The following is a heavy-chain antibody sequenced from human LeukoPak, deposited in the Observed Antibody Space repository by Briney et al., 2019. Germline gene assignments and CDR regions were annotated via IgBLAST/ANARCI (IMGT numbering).Heavy chain of an antibody. CDR3: ARAPVTSCRGAYCYPFDY. D-gene: IGHD2-21*01. Sequence: GGSLRLSCAASGFSLSSHAMSWVRQAPGKGLEWVSATSSSDAGTYYADSVRGRFTISRDNSKNTLYLQMNSLRAEDAAVYYCARAPVTSCRGAYCYPFDYWGQGTLVTVSS. J-gene: IGHJ4*02. CDR2: TSSSDAGT. CDR1: GFSLSSHA. V-gene: IGHV3-23*01.